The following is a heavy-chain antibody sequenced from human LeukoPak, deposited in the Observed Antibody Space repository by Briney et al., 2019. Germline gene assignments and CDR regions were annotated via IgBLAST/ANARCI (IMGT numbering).Heavy chain of an antibody. CDR1: GFTFSGYG. Sequence: GGSLRLSCAGSGFTFSGYGMHWVRQAPGKGPEWVAVISYDGYIKKYADSVKGRFTISRDNSKNTLYLQMNSLRAEDTAVYYCARDMLRAYCGGDCPGYDYWGQGTLVTVSS. CDR2: ISYDGYIK. D-gene: IGHD2-21*02. CDR3: ARDMLRAYCGGDCPGYDY. J-gene: IGHJ4*02. V-gene: IGHV3-30*03.